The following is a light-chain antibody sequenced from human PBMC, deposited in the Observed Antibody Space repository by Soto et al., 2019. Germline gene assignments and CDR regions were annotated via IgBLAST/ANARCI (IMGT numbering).Light chain of an antibody. Sequence: QSALTQPASVSGSPGQSITISCTGTSSDVGGYNYVSWYQQHPGKAPKLMIYEVSNRPSGVSNRFSGSKSGNTASLTISGLQAEDEADYYCSSYTSISTQHFHWVFGGGTQLTVL. V-gene: IGLV2-14*01. CDR3: SSYTSISTQHFHWV. CDR2: EVS. CDR1: SSDVGGYNY. J-gene: IGLJ3*02.